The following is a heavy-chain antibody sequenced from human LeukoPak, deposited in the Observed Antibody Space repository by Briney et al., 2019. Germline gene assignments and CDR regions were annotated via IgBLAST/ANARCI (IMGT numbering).Heavy chain of an antibody. D-gene: IGHD3-22*01. Sequence: GGSLRLSCAASGFTFSDYYMSWIRQAPGKGLEWVSYISSSGSTIYYADSVKGRFTISRDNAKNSLYLQMSSLRAEDTAVYYCARDAYYDSSGYCHYWGQGTLVTVSS. J-gene: IGHJ4*02. CDR1: GFTFSDYY. CDR2: ISSSGSTI. V-gene: IGHV3-11*04. CDR3: ARDAYYDSSGYCHY.